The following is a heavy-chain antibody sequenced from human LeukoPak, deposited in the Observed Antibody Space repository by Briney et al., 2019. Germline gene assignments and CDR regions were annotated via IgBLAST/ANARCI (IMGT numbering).Heavy chain of an antibody. CDR3: ARRPGGYYGSGSYS. CDR2: INHSGST. D-gene: IGHD3-10*01. V-gene: IGHV4-34*01. CDR1: GGSFSGYY. Sequence: SETLSLTCAVYGGSFSGYYWSWIRQPPGKGLEWIGEINHSGSTNYNPSLKSRVTISVDTSKNQFSLKLSSVTAADTAVYYCARRPGGYYGSGSYSWGQGTLVTVSS. J-gene: IGHJ5*02.